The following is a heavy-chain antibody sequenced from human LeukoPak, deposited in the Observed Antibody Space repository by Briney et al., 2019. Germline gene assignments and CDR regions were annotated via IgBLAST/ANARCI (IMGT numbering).Heavy chain of an antibody. J-gene: IGHJ4*02. Sequence: SETLSLTCAVYGGSFSGYYWSWIRQPPGKGLEWIGEINHSGSTNYNPSLKSRVTISVDTSKNQFSLKLSSVTAADTAVYYCARGWRGGSYVYWGQGTLDTVSS. CDR1: GGSFSGYY. V-gene: IGHV4-34*01. CDR3: ARGWRGGSYVY. CDR2: INHSGST. D-gene: IGHD1-26*01.